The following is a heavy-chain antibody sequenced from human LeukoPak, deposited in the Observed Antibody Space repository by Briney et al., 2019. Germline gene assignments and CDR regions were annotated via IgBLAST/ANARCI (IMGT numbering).Heavy chain of an antibody. Sequence: ASVKVSCKASGYTFTSYAMNWVRQAPGQGLEWMGWINPNSGGTNYAQKFQGRVTMTRDTSISTAYMELSRLRSDDTAVYYCARVKGGGHCSGGSCYPHYWGQGTLVTVSS. J-gene: IGHJ4*02. CDR1: GYTFTSYA. CDR2: INPNSGGT. D-gene: IGHD2-15*01. V-gene: IGHV1-2*02. CDR3: ARVKGGGHCSGGSCYPHY.